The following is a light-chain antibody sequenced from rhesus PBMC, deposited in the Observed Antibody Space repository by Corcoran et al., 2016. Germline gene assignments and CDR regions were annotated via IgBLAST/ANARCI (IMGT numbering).Light chain of an antibody. J-gene: IGKJ4*01. CDR3: QQSYGTPLT. CDR2: KAS. CDR1: ENVNNY. V-gene: IGKV1-74*01. Sequence: DIQMTQSPSSLSASVGDRVTITCRASENVNNYLHWYQQKPGKAPKLLNDKASNLQSGVPSRFSGSGSGTDFTLTISSLQPEDFATYYCQQSYGTPLTFGGGTKVELK.